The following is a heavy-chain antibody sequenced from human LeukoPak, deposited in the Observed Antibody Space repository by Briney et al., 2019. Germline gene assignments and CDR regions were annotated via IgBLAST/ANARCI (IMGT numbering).Heavy chain of an antibody. CDR2: ISGSGGST. D-gene: IGHD3-10*01. Sequence: GGSLRLSCAASGFTFSSHAMTWGRQAPGKGLEWVSGISGSGGSTYYADSVKGRFTISRDNSKNTLYLQLNSLRAEDTAIYYCAKVHLLWFGELLSRGLDTFDIWGPGTMVTGSS. J-gene: IGHJ3*02. V-gene: IGHV3-23*01. CDR1: GFTFSSHA. CDR3: AKVHLLWFGELLSRGLDTFDI.